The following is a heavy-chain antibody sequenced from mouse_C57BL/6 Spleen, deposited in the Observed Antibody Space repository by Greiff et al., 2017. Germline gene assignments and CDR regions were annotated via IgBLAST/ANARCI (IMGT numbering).Heavy chain of an antibody. D-gene: IGHD1-1*01. CDR3: ARYPYGSSDQAWFAY. Sequence: EVKLVESGGGLVQPGGSLSLSCAASGFTFTDYYMSWVRQPPGKALEWLGFIRNKANGYTTEYSASVKGRFTISRDNSKSILYLQMNALRAEDSATYYCARYPYGSSDQAWFAYWGQGTLVTVSA. J-gene: IGHJ3*01. CDR2: IRNKANGYTT. V-gene: IGHV7-3*01. CDR1: GFTFTDYY.